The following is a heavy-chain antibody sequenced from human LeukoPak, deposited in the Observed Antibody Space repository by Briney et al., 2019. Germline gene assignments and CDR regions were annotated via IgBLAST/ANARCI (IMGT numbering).Heavy chain of an antibody. CDR2: IYYSGST. CDR1: GGSVSSGSYY. D-gene: IGHD3-10*01. J-gene: IGHJ4*02. V-gene: IGHV4-61*01. CDR3: ARQVAGIGEPFDY. Sequence: SETLSLTCTVSGGSVSSGSYYWSWIRQPPGKGLEWIGYIYYSGSTNYNPSLKSRVTISVDTSKNQFSLKLSSVTAADTAVYYCARQVAGIGEPFDYWGQGTLVTVSS.